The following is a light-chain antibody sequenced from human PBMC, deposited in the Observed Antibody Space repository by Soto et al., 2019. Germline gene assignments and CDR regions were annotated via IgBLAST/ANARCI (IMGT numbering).Light chain of an antibody. CDR3: QQRSSWPLT. Sequence: EIVLTQSPATLSLSPWERATLSCRASQSLSKSLVWYQRKPGQAPRLLIDGASNRATGIPARFSGSGSGTDFTLTISSLEPEDFAVYFCQQRSSWPLTFGGGTKVDIK. V-gene: IGKV3-11*01. CDR1: QSLSKS. J-gene: IGKJ4*02. CDR2: GAS.